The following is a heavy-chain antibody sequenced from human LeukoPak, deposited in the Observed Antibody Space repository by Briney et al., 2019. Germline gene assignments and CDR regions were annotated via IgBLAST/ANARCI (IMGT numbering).Heavy chain of an antibody. CDR1: GSTFSSYA. D-gene: IGHD4-17*01. V-gene: IGHV1-69*04. CDR3: ARERGGSGDYYFDY. CDR2: IIPILGIA. Sequence: SVKVSCKASGSTFSSYAISWVRQAPGQGLEWMGRIIPILGIANYAQKFQGRVTITADKSTSTAYMELSSLRSEDTAVYYCARERGGSGDYYFDYWGQGTLVTVSS. J-gene: IGHJ4*02.